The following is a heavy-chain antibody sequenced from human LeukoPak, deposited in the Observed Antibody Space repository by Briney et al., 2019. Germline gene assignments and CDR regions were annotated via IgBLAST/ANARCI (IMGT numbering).Heavy chain of an antibody. J-gene: IGHJ4*02. D-gene: IGHD3-10*01. Sequence: GGSLRLSCAASGFTFSSYSMNWVRQAPGKGLEWVSSISSSSSYIYYADSMKGRFTISRDNAKNSLYLQMNNLRDEDTAVYYCARGSGNSFDYWGQGALVTVSS. CDR1: GFTFSSYS. V-gene: IGHV3-21*01. CDR3: ARGSGNSFDY. CDR2: ISSSSSYI.